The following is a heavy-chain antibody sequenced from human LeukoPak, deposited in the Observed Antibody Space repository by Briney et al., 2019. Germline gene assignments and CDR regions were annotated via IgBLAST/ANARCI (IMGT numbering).Heavy chain of an antibody. D-gene: IGHD6-19*01. CDR2: WRYDGSP. CDR3: VVTQKWLAFDY. Sequence: ASETLSLTCAVSGGSISGRYWSWIRQPPGRGLEWIANWRYDGSPNYTPSLESRATISLDTSKNQFSLRLTSVTVADTAVYYCVVTQKWLAFDYWGQGILVTVSS. V-gene: IGHV4-59*08. J-gene: IGHJ4*02. CDR1: GGSISGRY.